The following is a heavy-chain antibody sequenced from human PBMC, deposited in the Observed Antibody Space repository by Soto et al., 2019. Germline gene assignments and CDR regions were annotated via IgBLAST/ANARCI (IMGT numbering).Heavy chain of an antibody. J-gene: IGHJ4*02. CDR2: ISYDGSNK. V-gene: IGHV3-30*18. CDR3: AKGALGTYYYDISGYYLANYFDY. CDR1: GFTFSSYG. Sequence: QVQLVESGGGVVQPGRSLRLSCAASGFTFSSYGMHWVRQAPGKGLEWVAVISYDGSNKYYADSVKGRFTISRDNSKNTLYLQMNSLRAEDTAVYRCAKGALGTYYYDISGYYLANYFDYWGQGTLVTVSS. D-gene: IGHD3-22*01.